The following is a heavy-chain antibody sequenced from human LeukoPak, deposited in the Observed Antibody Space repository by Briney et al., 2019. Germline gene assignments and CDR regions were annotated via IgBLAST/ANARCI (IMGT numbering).Heavy chain of an antibody. V-gene: IGHV1-69*04. Sequence: ASVKVSCKASGGTLSSYAISWVRQAPGQGLEWMGRIIPILGITNYAQKLQGRVTMTTDTSTSTAYMELRSLRSDDTAVYYCARGRTWIQLWPPTDYWGQGTLVTVSS. CDR1: GGTLSSYA. D-gene: IGHD5-18*01. CDR2: IIPILGIT. CDR3: ARGRTWIQLWPPTDY. J-gene: IGHJ4*02.